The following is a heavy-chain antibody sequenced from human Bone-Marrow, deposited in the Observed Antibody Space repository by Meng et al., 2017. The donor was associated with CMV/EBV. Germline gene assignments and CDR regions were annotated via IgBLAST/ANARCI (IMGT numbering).Heavy chain of an antibody. J-gene: IGHJ4*02. D-gene: IGHD5-24*01. CDR1: GFTFSSSW. CDR2: ITSDGSNT. CDR3: ARETDGSPDY. Sequence: GESLKISCAASGFTFSSSWMHWVRQGPGKGLVWVSRITSDGSNTKYADSVKGRFTISRDNAKNSLYLQMNSLRAEDTAVYYCARETDGSPDYWGQGTLVTVSS. V-gene: IGHV3-74*03.